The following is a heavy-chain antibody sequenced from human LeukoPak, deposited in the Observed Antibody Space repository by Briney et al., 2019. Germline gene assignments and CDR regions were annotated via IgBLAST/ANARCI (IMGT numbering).Heavy chain of an antibody. J-gene: IGHJ4*02. CDR1: GFTLSSYA. V-gene: IGHV3-64*01. CDR2: ISSNGGST. CDR3: AARGDGYNPFDY. D-gene: IGHD5-24*01. Sequence: GGSLRLSCAASGFTLSSYAMHWVRQARGKGLEYVSAISSNGGSTYYANSVKGRFTISRDNSKNTLYLQMGSLGTEDMAVYYCAARGDGYNPFDYWGQGTLVTVSS.